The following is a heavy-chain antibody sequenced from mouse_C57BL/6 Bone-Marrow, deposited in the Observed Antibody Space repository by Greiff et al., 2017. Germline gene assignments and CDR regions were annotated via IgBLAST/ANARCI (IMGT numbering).Heavy chain of an antibody. Sequence: VKLQESGAELVRPGTSVKLSCKASGYTFTSYWMHWVKQRPGQGLEWIGVIDPSDSYTNYNQKFKGKATLTVDTSSSTAYMQLSSLTSEDSAVYYCARVVHYYGSSYDYFDYWGQGTTLTVSS. CDR3: ARVVHYYGSSYDYFDY. CDR2: IDPSDSYT. D-gene: IGHD1-1*01. V-gene: IGHV1-59*01. J-gene: IGHJ2*01. CDR1: GYTFTSYW.